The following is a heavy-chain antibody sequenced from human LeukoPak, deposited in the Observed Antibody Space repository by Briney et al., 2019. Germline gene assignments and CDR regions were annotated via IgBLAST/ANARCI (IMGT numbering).Heavy chain of an antibody. J-gene: IGHJ4*02. CDR2: INAGNGNT. CDR3: ARSGLRGIAVAGSLDY. V-gene: IGHV1-3*01. D-gene: IGHD6-19*01. Sequence: PAASVKVSCKASGYTFTSYAMHWVRQAPGQRLEWMGWINAGNGNTKYSQKFQGRVTITRDTSASTAYVELSSLRSEDTAVYYCARSGLRGIAVAGSLDYWGQGTLVTVSS. CDR1: GYTFTSYA.